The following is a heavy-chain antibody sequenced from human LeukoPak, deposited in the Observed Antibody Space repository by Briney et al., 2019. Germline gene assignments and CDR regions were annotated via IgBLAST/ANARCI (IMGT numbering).Heavy chain of an antibody. D-gene: IGHD6-19*01. CDR3: ARGKIAVAGRRYYFDY. V-gene: IGHV4-34*01. J-gene: IGHJ4*02. CDR2: INHSGST. CDR1: GGSFSGYH. Sequence: SETLSLTCAVYGGSFSGYHWSWLRQPPGKGLEWIGEINHSGSTNYNPSLKSRVTISVDTSKNQFSLKLSSVTAADTAVYYCARGKIAVAGRRYYFDYWGQGTLVTVSS.